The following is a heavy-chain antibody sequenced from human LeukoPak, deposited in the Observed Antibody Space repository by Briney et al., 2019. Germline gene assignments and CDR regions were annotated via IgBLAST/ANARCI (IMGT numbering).Heavy chain of an antibody. J-gene: IGHJ4*02. Sequence: SVKVSCKASGYTFTGYYMHWVRQAPGQGLEWMGRIIPILGIANYAQKFQGRVTITADKSTSTAYMELSSLRSEDTAVYYCASYGVGLGGSYPAPLGYWGQGTLVTVSS. CDR3: ASYGVGLGGSYPAPLGY. CDR2: IIPILGIA. V-gene: IGHV1-69*02. CDR1: GYTFTGYY. D-gene: IGHD1-26*01.